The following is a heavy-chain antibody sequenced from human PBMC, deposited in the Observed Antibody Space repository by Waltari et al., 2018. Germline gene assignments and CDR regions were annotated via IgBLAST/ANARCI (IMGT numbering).Heavy chain of an antibody. CDR3: TTSSYCGTTTCYQYYGMDV. V-gene: IGHV1-69*01. J-gene: IGHJ6*02. Sequence: QVRLVQSGAEVKKPGSSVKVSCKAFGGSFSSYSINWVRQAPGQGLEWMGGIIPALGTANYAQKFQDRLAMTADESTSTAYMELSSLRSEDTAAYYCTTSSYCGTTTCYQYYGMDVWGQGTTVTVSS. CDR2: IIPALGTA. D-gene: IGHD2-2*01. CDR1: GGSFSSYS.